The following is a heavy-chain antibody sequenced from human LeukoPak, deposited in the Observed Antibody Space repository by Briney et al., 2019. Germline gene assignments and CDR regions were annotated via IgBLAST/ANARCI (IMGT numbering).Heavy chain of an antibody. CDR1: GGSISSGSYY. CDR3: AGDADVGSYPCGYYYYYYRDV. J-gene: IGHJ6*03. CDR2: IYTSGST. V-gene: IGHV4-61*02. Sequence: SETLSLTCTVPGGSISSGSYYWSWIRQHAGKGLEWMGRIYTSGSTNYNPSLKSRVTISVDSSKNQFSLKLSSVTAADTAMYYCAGDADVGSYPCGYYYYYYRDVWGEGTAVTVSS. D-gene: IGHD1-26*01.